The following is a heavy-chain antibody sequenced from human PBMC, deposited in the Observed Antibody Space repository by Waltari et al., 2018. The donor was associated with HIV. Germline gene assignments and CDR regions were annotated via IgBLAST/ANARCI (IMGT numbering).Heavy chain of an antibody. CDR2: LWPDGNTR. D-gene: IGHD3-10*01. CDR3: ARQGNTGTYFGGHR. CDR1: GFTVTVFA. V-gene: IGHV3-33*01. J-gene: IGHJ4*02. Sequence: QVPLLESGGTVVQPGQHLRLSCVPDGFTVTVFAMSWFRQTPGAGLQWVAILWPDGNTRFYAPFVRGRFSISRDNTKKTVFLQMRALRADDTGVYFCARQGNTGTYFGGHRWGRGT.